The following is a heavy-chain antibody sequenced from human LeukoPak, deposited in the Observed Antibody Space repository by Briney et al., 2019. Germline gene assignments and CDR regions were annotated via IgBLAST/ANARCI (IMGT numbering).Heavy chain of an antibody. CDR3: ARESSSEYYFDY. J-gene: IGHJ4*02. CDR1: GFTVSSNY. V-gene: IGHV3-53*01. CDR2: IYSGGNT. Sequence: GGSLRLSCAASGFTVSSNYMSWVRQAPGKGLEWISVIYSGGNTYYADSVKGRFTISRDNSKNTRYLQMNSLRAEDTAVYYCARESSSEYYFDYWGQGTLVTVSS. D-gene: IGHD6-13*01.